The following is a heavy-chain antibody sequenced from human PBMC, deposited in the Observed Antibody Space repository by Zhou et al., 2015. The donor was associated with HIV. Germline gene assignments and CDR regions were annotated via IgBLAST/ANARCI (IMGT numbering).Heavy chain of an antibody. V-gene: IGHV1-3*05. CDR3: ARAFPWLITWNWFRP. Sequence: QVQLVQSGAEEKKPGASVKVSCKASGYTFTSYAMHWVRQAPGQRLEWMGWINAGNGNTKYSQKFQGRVTITRDTSASTAYMELSSLRSEDTAVYYCARAFPWLITWNWFRPVGHGNPGPPSP. CDR1: GYTFTSYA. D-gene: IGHD3-22*01. J-gene: IGHJ5*02. CDR2: INAGNGNT.